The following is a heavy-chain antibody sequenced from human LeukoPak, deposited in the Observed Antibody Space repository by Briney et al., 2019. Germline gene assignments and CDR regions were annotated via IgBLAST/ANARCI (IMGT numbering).Heavy chain of an antibody. Sequence: ASVKVSCKASGYTFTGYYMHWVRQAPGQRLEWMGWINAGNGNTKYSQKFQGRVTITRDTSASTAYMELSSLRSEDTAVYYCAREGYSGYDTHFDYWGQGTLVTVSS. CDR1: GYTFTGYY. D-gene: IGHD5-12*01. V-gene: IGHV1-3*01. CDR2: INAGNGNT. CDR3: AREGYSGYDTHFDY. J-gene: IGHJ4*02.